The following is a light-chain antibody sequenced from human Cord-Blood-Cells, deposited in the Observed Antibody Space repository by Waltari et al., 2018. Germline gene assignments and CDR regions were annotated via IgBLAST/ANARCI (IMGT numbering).Light chain of an antibody. J-gene: IGLJ3*02. CDR2: SNN. Sequence: QSVLTQPPSASGTPGQRVNISCSGSSSNIGSNTVNWYQQPPGTAPKLLIYSNNQRPSGVPDRFSGSKSGTSASLAISGLQSEDEADYYCAAWDDSLNGWVFGGGTKLTVL. V-gene: IGLV1-44*01. CDR3: AAWDDSLNGWV. CDR1: SSNIGSNT.